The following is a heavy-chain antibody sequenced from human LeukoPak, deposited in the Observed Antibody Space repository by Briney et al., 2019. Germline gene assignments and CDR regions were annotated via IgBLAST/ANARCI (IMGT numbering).Heavy chain of an antibody. D-gene: IGHD2-21*02. V-gene: IGHV4-61*01. J-gene: IGHJ4*02. CDR1: GGSVSSGSYY. Sequence: SETLSLTCTVSGGSVSSGSYYCSWLRQPPGKGLEWIGYIYYSGSTNYNPSLKSRVTISVDTSRNQFSLKLSSVTAADTAVYYCARQGVATAIDYWGQGTLVTVSS. CDR2: IYYSGST. CDR3: ARQGVATAIDY.